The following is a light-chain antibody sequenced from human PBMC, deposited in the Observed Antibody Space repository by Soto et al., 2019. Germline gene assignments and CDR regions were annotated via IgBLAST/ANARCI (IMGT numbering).Light chain of an antibody. Sequence: QSALTQPASVSGSPGQSITISCTGTSSDVGCYIYVSWYQQHPCKAPKFMIYDVSNRPSGVFNRFSGSKSGNTASLTISGLQAEDEADYYCTSYTSSSTYVFGTGTKVTVL. V-gene: IGLV2-14*01. CDR1: SSDVGCYIY. CDR3: TSYTSSSTYV. CDR2: DVS. J-gene: IGLJ1*01.